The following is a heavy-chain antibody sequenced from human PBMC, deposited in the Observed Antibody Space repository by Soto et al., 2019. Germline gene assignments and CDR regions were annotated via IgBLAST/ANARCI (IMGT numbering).Heavy chain of an antibody. D-gene: IGHD5-18*01. J-gene: IGHJ5*02. Sequence: QVQLVESGGGVVQPGRSLRLSCVASGFTFSTHAMHWVRQAPGKGLEWVAVISYDGSNKQYADSVKGRFTISRDNSKNTLYLQMNSLRAEDTGVYYCARENGQLWLLVWFDPWGQGTLVTVSS. CDR1: GFTFSTHA. CDR3: ARENGQLWLLVWFDP. V-gene: IGHV3-30-3*01. CDR2: ISYDGSNK.